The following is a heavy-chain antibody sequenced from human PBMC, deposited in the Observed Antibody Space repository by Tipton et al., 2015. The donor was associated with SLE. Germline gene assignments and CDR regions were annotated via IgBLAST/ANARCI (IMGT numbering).Heavy chain of an antibody. Sequence: TLSLTCTVSGYSISRGYYWGWIRQPPGKGLEWIGSIYHSGGTFYNPSLKSRLPISVDTPKNQFSLKLNSVTAADTAVYYCAVGYCSTTSCQREYFQHWGQGTLVTVSS. V-gene: IGHV4-38-2*02. J-gene: IGHJ1*01. CDR1: GYSISRGYY. CDR3: AVGYCSTTSCQREYFQH. CDR2: IYHSGGT. D-gene: IGHD2-2*01.